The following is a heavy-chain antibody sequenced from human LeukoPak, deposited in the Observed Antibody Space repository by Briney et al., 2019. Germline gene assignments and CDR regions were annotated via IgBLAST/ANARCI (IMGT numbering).Heavy chain of an antibody. CDR1: GLTFSSYG. CDR3: AKDTRYCSGGSCYSGAFDI. J-gene: IGHJ3*02. CDR2: ISYDGSNK. Sequence: GGSLRLSCEAPGLTFSSYGMHWVRQAPGKGLEWVAVISYDGSNKYYADSVKGRFTISRDNSKNTLYLQMNSLRAEDTAVYYCAKDTRYCSGGSCYSGAFDIWGQGTMVTVSS. D-gene: IGHD2-15*01. V-gene: IGHV3-30*18.